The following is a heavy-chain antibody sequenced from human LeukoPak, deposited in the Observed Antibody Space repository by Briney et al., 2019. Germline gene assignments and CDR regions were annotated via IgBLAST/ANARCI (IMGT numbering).Heavy chain of an antibody. D-gene: IGHD2-15*01. Sequence: ASVKVSCKASGYTFTGYYMHWVRQAPGQGLEGMGWINTNTGNPTYAQGFTGRFVFSLDTSVSTAYLQISSLKAEDTAVYYCARDYCSGGSCYNYYYYMDVWGKGTTVTVSS. J-gene: IGHJ6*03. CDR2: INTNTGNP. CDR3: ARDYCSGGSCYNYYYYMDV. V-gene: IGHV7-4-1*02. CDR1: GYTFTGYY.